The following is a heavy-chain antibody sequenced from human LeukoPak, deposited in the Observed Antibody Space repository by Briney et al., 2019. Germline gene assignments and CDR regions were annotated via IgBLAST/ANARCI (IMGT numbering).Heavy chain of an antibody. V-gene: IGHV1-18*01. CDR3: ARVRNIAAAAYFDY. D-gene: IGHD6-13*01. J-gene: IGHJ4*02. CDR1: GYTFTSYG. CDR2: ISAYNGNR. Sequence: GASVKVSCKASGYTFTSYGISWVRQAPGQGLEWMGWISAYNGNRNYAQKLQGRVTMTTDTSTSTAYTELRSLRSDDTAVYYCARVRNIAAAAYFDYWGRGTLVTVSS.